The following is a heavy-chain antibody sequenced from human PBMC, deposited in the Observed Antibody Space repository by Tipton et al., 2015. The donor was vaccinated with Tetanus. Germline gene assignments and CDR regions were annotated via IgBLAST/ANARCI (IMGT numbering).Heavy chain of an antibody. Sequence: TLSLTCAVYGGSFSGYYWSWIRQPPGRGLEWIGEINHSGSTNYNPSLKSRVTISVDTSKNQFSLKLSSVTAADTAVYYCARVSISTYYYYYGMDVWGQGTTVIVSS. V-gene: IGHV4-34*01. CDR2: INHSGST. CDR3: ARVSISTYYYYYGMDV. D-gene: IGHD3-3*01. CDR1: GGSFSGYY. J-gene: IGHJ6*02.